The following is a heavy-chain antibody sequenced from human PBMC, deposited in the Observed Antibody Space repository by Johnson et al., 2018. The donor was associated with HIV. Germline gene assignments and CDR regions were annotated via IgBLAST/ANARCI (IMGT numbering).Heavy chain of an antibody. CDR3: AKDRRASDPRGAFDI. J-gene: IGHJ3*02. Sequence: QVQLVESGGGVVQPGRSLRLSCAASGFTFSSYGMHWVRQAPGKGLEWVAVIWYDGSNKYYADSVKGRFTISRDNSKNPLYLQMNSLRAEDTAVYYCAKDRRASDPRGAFDIWGQGTMVTVSS. CDR2: IWYDGSNK. CDR1: GFTFSSYG. V-gene: IGHV3-33*06.